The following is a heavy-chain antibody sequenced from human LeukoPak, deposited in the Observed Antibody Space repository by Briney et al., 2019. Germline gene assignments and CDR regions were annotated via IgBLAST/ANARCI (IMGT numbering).Heavy chain of an antibody. CDR1: GYTFTGYY. CDR3: ARDPSGYGVPFDY. D-gene: IGHD2-2*01. CDR2: INPNSGGT. J-gene: IGHJ4*02. Sequence: ASVKVSCKASGYTFTGYYMHWVRQAPGPGLEWMGRINPNSGGTNYAQKFQGRVTMTRDTSISTAYMELSRLRSDDTAVYYCARDPSGYGVPFDYWGQGTLVTVSS. V-gene: IGHV1-2*06.